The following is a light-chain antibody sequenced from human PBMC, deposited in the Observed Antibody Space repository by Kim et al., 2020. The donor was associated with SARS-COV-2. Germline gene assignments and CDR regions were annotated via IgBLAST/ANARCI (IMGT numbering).Light chain of an antibody. Sequence: APGKTARITCGGNNIGGKSVQWYPQKPGQAPVLVIYYDSDRPSGIPERISGSNSGNTATLTISGVEAGDEADYYCQVWNSRSDHGVFGGGTQLTVL. CDR3: QVWNSRSDHGV. J-gene: IGLJ2*01. CDR2: YDS. V-gene: IGLV3-21*04. CDR1: NIGGKS.